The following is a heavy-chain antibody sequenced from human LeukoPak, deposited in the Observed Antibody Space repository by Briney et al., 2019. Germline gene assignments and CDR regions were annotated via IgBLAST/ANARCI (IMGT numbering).Heavy chain of an antibody. J-gene: IGHJ4*02. CDR2: FDPEDAET. V-gene: IGHV1-24*01. CDR3: ATRQRYFDWFPPHY. CDR1: GSTLSELS. D-gene: IGHD3-9*01. Sequence: GASVKVSCKVSGSTLSELSLHWVRQAPGKGLEWMGSFDPEDAETFYAQEFQGRVTMTEDTSTDTAYMELSSLRSEDTAVYYCATRQRYFDWFPPHYWGQGTLVTVSS.